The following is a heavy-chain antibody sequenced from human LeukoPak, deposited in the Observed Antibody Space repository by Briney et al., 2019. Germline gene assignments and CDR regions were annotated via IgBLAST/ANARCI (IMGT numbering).Heavy chain of an antibody. J-gene: IGHJ3*02. D-gene: IGHD6-19*01. CDR3: ARGIAVAGSSRRAFDI. V-gene: IGHV3-21*01. CDR2: ISSSSSYI. Sequence: PGGSLRLSCAASGFTFSSYSMNWVRQAPGKGLEWVSSISSSSSYIYYADSVGGRFTISRDNAKNSLYLQMNSLRAEDTAVYYCARGIAVAGSSRRAFDIWGQGTMVTVSS. CDR1: GFTFSSYS.